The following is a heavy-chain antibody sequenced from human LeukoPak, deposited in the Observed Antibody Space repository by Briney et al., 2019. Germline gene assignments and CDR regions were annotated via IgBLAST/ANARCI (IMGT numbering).Heavy chain of an antibody. D-gene: IGHD2-15*01. CDR3: AGSGRNWYFDL. Sequence: SVKASCKASGGTFSSYAISWVRQAPGQGLEWMGGIIPIFGTANYAQKFQGRVTITADESTSTAYMELSSLRSEDTAVYYCAGSGRNWYFDLWGRGTLVTVSS. CDR2: IIPIFGTA. V-gene: IGHV1-69*13. CDR1: GGTFSSYA. J-gene: IGHJ2*01.